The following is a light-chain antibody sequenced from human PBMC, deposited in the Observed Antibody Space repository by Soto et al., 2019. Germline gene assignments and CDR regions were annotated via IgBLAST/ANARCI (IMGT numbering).Light chain of an antibody. Sequence: EIVLTQSPATLSLSPGERATLSCRASQSVSSYLAWYQQKPGQAPRLLIYDASNRATGIPARFSGSGSGTDFTLTISSLEPEDFAVYYCQQLLTFGGGTKGEIK. CDR2: DAS. J-gene: IGKJ4*01. CDR3: QQLLT. V-gene: IGKV3-11*01. CDR1: QSVSSY.